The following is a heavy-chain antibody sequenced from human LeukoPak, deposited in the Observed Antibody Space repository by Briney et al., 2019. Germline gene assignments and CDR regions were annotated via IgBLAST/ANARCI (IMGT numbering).Heavy chain of an antibody. CDR1: GFTFSSYA. D-gene: IGHD6-19*01. Sequence: PGGSLRLSCAASGFTFSSYAMHWVRQALGKGLEWVAVISYDGSNKYYADSVKGRFTISRDNSKNTLYLQMNSLRAEDTAVYYCARDQSTVAERGVIDYWGQGTLVTVSS. CDR2: ISYDGSNK. V-gene: IGHV3-30*04. CDR3: ARDQSTVAERGVIDY. J-gene: IGHJ4*02.